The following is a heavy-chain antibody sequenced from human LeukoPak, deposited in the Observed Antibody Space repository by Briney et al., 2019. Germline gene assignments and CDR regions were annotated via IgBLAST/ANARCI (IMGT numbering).Heavy chain of an antibody. Sequence: PSETLSLTCTVSGGSISSGGYYWSWIRQPPGKGLEWIGYIYHSGSTYYNPSLKSRVTISVDRSKNQFSLRLTSVTAADTAVYYCARILIAMESFDYWGQGTLVTVSS. J-gene: IGHJ4*02. D-gene: IGHD2-21*01. CDR1: GGSISSGGYY. CDR3: ARILIAMESFDY. CDR2: IYHSGST. V-gene: IGHV4-30-2*01.